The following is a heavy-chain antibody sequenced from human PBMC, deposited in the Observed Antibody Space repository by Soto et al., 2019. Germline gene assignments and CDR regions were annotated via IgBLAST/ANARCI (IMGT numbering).Heavy chain of an antibody. CDR1: GGTFSSYA. CDR3: ARSYDYVWGSYRFSDAFDI. V-gene: IGHV1-69*13. CDR2: IIPIFGTA. Sequence: SVKVSCKASGGTFSSYAISWVRQAPGQGLEWMGGIIPIFGTANYAQKFQGRVTITADESTSTAYMELSSLRSEDTAVYYCARSYDYVWGSYRFSDAFDIWGQGTMVTVSS. D-gene: IGHD3-16*02. J-gene: IGHJ3*02.